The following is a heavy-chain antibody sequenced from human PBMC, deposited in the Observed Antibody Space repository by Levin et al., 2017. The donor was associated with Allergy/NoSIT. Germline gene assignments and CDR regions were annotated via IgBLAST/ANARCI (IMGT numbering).Heavy chain of an antibody. D-gene: IGHD6-6*01. CDR3: AWTYSSSSTWFDP. CDR2: IFYSGRT. J-gene: IGHJ5*02. Sequence: SETLSLTCSVSYASISSSSFSWGWLRQPPGKGLEWIGTIFYSGRTHYNPSLKSRVTMSLDKPENQFSLKFTSVTAADTAVYFCAWTYSSSSTWFDPWGQGTLVTVSS. V-gene: IGHV4-39*01. CDR1: YASISSSSFS.